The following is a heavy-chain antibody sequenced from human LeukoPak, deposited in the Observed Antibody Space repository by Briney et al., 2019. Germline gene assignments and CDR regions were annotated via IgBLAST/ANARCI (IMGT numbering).Heavy chain of an antibody. D-gene: IGHD2-2*01. CDR2: IIPIFGTA. CDR3: ARDRYCSSTSCLSCFVP. J-gene: IGHJ5*02. CDR1: GGTFSSYA. V-gene: IGHV1-69*13. Sequence: ASVKVSCKASGGTFSSYAISWVRQAPGQGLEWMGGIIPIFGTANSAQKFQGRVTITDDESTTPAYIELSSLISDATAVYYCARDRYCSSTSCLSCFVPWGQGTLVTVSS.